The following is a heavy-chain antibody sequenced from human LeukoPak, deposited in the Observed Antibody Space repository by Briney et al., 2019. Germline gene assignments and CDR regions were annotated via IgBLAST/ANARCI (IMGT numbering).Heavy chain of an antibody. CDR2: IYYSGST. V-gene: IGHV4-59*01. Sequence: SETLSLTCTVSGGSISSYYWSWIRQPPGKGLEWIGYIYYSGSTSYNPSLKSRVTISVDTSKNQFSLKLSSVTAADTAVYYCARARVYDSSGYCFDYWGQGTLVTDSS. D-gene: IGHD3-22*01. CDR1: GGSISSYY. CDR3: ARARVYDSSGYCFDY. J-gene: IGHJ4*02.